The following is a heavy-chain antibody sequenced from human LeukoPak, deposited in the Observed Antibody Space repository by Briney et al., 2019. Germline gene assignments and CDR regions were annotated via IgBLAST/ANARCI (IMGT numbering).Heavy chain of an antibody. D-gene: IGHD1-26*01. V-gene: IGHV4-39*07. Sequence: SETLSLTCTVSGGSISTYYWGWIRQPPGKGLEWIGSLYYSGSTYYNPSLKSRVTVSVDTSKNQFSLTLTSVTAADTAVYFCARAPLSGTYYTDAFDIWGQGTMVTVSS. CDR3: ARAPLSGTYYTDAFDI. CDR1: GGSISTYY. CDR2: LYYSGST. J-gene: IGHJ3*02.